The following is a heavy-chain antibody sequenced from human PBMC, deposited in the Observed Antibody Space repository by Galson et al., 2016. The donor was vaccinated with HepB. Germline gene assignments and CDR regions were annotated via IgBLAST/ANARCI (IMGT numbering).Heavy chain of an antibody. J-gene: IGHJ4*02. Sequence: SVKVSCKASGYTFTGYYMHWVRQAPGQGFEWMGRINPNSGGTDFAQNFQGRVTMTRDTSISPAYMELSSLGSDDTGVYYCARAGVGNSLDYWGQGTLVAVSS. CDR1: GYTFTGYY. D-gene: IGHD3-10*01. CDR2: INPNSGGT. V-gene: IGHV1-2*05. CDR3: ARAGVGNSLDY.